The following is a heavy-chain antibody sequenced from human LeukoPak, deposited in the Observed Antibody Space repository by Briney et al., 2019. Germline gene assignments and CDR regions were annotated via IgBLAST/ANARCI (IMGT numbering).Heavy chain of an antibody. Sequence: PSETLSLTCAVYGGSFSGYYWSWLRQPPGKGLEWIGEINHSGSTNYNPSLKSRVTISVDTSKNQFSLKLCSVTAADTAVYYCARLTTRTYYYYYGMDVWGQGTTVTVSS. CDR3: ARLTTRTYYYYYGMDV. V-gene: IGHV4-34*01. J-gene: IGHJ6*02. CDR1: GGSFSGYY. D-gene: IGHD4-11*01. CDR2: INHSGST.